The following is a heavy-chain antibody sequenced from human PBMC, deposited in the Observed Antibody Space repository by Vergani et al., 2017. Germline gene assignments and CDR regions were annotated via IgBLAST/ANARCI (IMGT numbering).Heavy chain of an antibody. J-gene: IGHJ4*02. D-gene: IGHD4-17*01. V-gene: IGHV3-21*04. Sequence: EVQLVESGGGLVKPGGSLRLSCAASGFTFSSYSMNWVRQAPGKGLEWVSSISSSSSYIYYADSVKGRFTISRDNAKNSLYLQMNSLRAEDTAVYYCAERRNDYGFYYFDYWGQGTLVTVSS. CDR2: ISSSSSYI. CDR3: AERRNDYGFYYFDY. CDR1: GFTFSSYS.